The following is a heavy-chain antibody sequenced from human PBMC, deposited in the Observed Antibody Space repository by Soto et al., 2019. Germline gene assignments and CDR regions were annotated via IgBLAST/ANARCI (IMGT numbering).Heavy chain of an antibody. Sequence: SETLSLTCTVSGDSISSYYWSWIRQPLGKGLEWIGFISYSGSAYYNPSLKSRVTISVDTSKNQFSLNLSFVTAADTAVYYCATMGTPATGLYYFDYWGQGTLVTV. J-gene: IGHJ4*02. CDR2: ISYSGSA. CDR1: GDSISSYY. D-gene: IGHD2-15*01. CDR3: ATMGTPATGLYYFDY. V-gene: IGHV4-30-4*01.